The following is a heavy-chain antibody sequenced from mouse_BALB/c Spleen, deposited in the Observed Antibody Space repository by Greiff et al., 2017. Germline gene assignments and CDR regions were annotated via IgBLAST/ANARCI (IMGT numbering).Heavy chain of an antibody. D-gene: IGHD2-1*01. J-gene: IGHJ2*01. Sequence: EVMLVESGGGLVKPGGSLKLSCAASGFTFSSYAMSWVRQTPEKRLEWVASISSGGSTYYPDSVKGRFTISRDNARNILYLQMSSLRSEDTAMYYCARGSTEDAMDYWGQGTTLTVSS. CDR2: ISSGGST. CDR1: GFTFSSYA. CDR3: ARGSTEDAMDY. V-gene: IGHV5-6-5*01.